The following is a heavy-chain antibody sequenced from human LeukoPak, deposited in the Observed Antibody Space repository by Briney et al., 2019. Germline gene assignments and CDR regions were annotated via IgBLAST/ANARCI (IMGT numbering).Heavy chain of an antibody. CDR1: GFTFDDYA. D-gene: IGHD3-22*01. J-gene: IGHJ4*02. V-gene: IGHV3-9*01. Sequence: GRSLRLSCAASGFTFDDYAMHWVRQAPGKGLERVSGISWNSGSIGYADSVKGRFTISRDNAKNSLYLQMNSLRAEDTALHYCAKANPFYDSSGYCDYWGQGTLVTVSS. CDR3: AKANPFYDSSGYCDY. CDR2: ISWNSGSI.